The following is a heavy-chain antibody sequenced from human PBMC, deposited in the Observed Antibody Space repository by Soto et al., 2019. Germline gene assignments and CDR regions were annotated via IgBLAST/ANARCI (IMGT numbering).Heavy chain of an antibody. CDR1: GFTVSSNY. CDR3: ARDPKSDGYDY. V-gene: IGHV3-66*01. D-gene: IGHD5-12*01. CDR2: IYSGGST. Sequence: EVQLVESGGGLVQPGGSLRLSCAASGFTVSSNYMSWVRQAPGKGLEWVSVIYSGGSTYYADSVKGRFTISRDNSKNTVYLQMNSLRAEDTAVYYCARDPKSDGYDYWGQGTLVTVSS. J-gene: IGHJ4*02.